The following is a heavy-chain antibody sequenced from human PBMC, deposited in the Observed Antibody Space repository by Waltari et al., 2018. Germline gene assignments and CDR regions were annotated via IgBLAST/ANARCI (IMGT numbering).Heavy chain of an antibody. Sequence: QVQLQESGPGLVKPSQTLSLTCTVSGGSISSGDYYWSWIRQPPGKGLEWIGYIYYSGSTYYNPSLKSRVTISVDTSKNQFSLKLSSVTAADTAVYYCATIHLGELSPGYFDYWGQGTLVTVSS. CDR1: GGSISSGDYY. V-gene: IGHV4-30-4*08. D-gene: IGHD3-16*02. CDR2: IYYSGST. CDR3: ATIHLGELSPGYFDY. J-gene: IGHJ4*02.